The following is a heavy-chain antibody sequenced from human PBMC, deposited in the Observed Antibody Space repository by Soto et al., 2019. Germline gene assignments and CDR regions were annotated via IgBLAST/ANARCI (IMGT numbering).Heavy chain of an antibody. CDR1: GFTFSSYW. V-gene: IGHV3-7*01. J-gene: IGHJ5*02. CDR3: ARDIVAVAGLSGFDP. D-gene: IGHD6-19*01. CDR2: INQDGTDK. Sequence: GGSLRLSCAASGFTFSSYWMTWVRQAPGKGLEWVANINQDGTDKYYVDSVKGRFTISRDNAKNSLHLQMNSLGAEDTAIYHCARDIVAVAGLSGFDPWGQGTLV.